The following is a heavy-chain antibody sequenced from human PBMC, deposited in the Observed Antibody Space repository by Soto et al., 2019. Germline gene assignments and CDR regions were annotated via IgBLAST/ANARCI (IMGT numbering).Heavy chain of an antibody. CDR2: ISGSGGSA. V-gene: IGHV3-23*01. Sequence: EVQLLESGGGSVQPGGSLRLYCVASGFSFSKFGMTWVRQAPGKGLEWVSTISGSGGSAWYAASVKGRFTVSRDNFNNTLFLQRDSLRVDDTARYFCAKDMQYALPVEGEFDYWGRGTLVTVS. J-gene: IGHJ4*01. D-gene: IGHD2-2*01. CDR1: GFSFSKFG. CDR3: AKDMQYALPVEGEFDY.